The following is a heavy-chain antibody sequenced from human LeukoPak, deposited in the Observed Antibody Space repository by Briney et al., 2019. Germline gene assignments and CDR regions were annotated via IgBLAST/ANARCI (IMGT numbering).Heavy chain of an antibody. CDR2: ISWNSGSI. D-gene: IGHD5-24*01. CDR3: ATGGLQSYYMDV. Sequence: GGSLRLSCAVSGLSFDEHAMHWVRQTPGRGLEWVSGISWNSGSIGYADSVKGRFTISRDNAKNSLYLQMNSLRAEDTAVYYCATGGLQSYYMDVWGKGTTVTVSS. CDR1: GLSFDEHA. V-gene: IGHV3-9*01. J-gene: IGHJ6*03.